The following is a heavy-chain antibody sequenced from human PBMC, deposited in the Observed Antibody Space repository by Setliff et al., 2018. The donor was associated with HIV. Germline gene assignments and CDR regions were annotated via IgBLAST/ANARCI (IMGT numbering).Heavy chain of an antibody. CDR3: ARATYSSSWYKGLGAFDI. V-gene: IGHV3-66*01. CDR1: GFTVSGNY. J-gene: IGHJ3*02. D-gene: IGHD6-13*01. CDR2: IYSGSST. Sequence: GGSLRLSCAASGFTVSGNYMNWVRQAPGKGLEWVSVIYSGSSTYYADSVKGRFTISRENSKHTLYLQMNSLRAEDTAVYYCARATYSSSWYKGLGAFDIWGQGTMVTVSS.